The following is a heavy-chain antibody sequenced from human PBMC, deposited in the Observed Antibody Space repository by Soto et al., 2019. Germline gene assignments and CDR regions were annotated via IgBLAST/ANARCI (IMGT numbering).Heavy chain of an antibody. J-gene: IGHJ3*02. D-gene: IGHD3-22*01. CDR2: ISSSGSTI. CDR1: GFTFSSYE. CDR3: ATGLVVDTDDAFDI. Sequence: PGGSLRLSCAASGFTFSSYELNWVRQAPGKGLEWVSYISSSGSTIYYADSVKGRFTISRDNAKNSLYLQMNSLRAEDTAVYYCATGLVVDTDDAFDIWGQGTMVTVSS. V-gene: IGHV3-48*03.